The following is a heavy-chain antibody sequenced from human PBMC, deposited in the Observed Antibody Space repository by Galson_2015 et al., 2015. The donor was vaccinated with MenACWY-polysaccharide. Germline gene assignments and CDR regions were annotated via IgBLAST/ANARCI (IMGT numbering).Heavy chain of an antibody. J-gene: IGHJ4*02. CDR1: GFTFSNFW. D-gene: IGHD3-10*01. V-gene: IGHV3-7*01. CDR2: IKQDGSEK. CDR3: ARERRVRGVFFDQ. Sequence: SLRLSCAASGFTFSNFWMSWVRQAPGKELEWVASIKQDGSEKYLVDSVKGRFTISRDNAENSLFLQMNSLRAEDTAVYYCARERRVRGVFFDQWGQGTLVTVSS.